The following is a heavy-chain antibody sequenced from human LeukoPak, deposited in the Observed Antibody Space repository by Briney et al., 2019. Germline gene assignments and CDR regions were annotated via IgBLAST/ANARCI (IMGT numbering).Heavy chain of an antibody. CDR1: GFFFGSYA. V-gene: IGHV3-30-3*01. D-gene: IGHD7-27*01. Sequence: GGSLRLSCAASGFFFGSYAVHWIRQAPGKGLEWVAVISSDGGETHYIDSVKGRFTISRDNSQSTLYLQMNSLRIDDTAVYYCATDSTGVPDAFDIWGQGTMVTVSS. CDR3: ATDSTGVPDAFDI. CDR2: ISSDGGET. J-gene: IGHJ3*02.